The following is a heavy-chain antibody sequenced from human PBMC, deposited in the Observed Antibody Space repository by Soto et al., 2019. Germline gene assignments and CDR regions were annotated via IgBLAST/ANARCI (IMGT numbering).Heavy chain of an antibody. CDR1: GYTFTSYA. J-gene: IGHJ6*04. CDR3: ARDYDFWSGGGYYYYGTDV. V-gene: IGHV1-3*01. CDR2: INAGNGNT. Sequence: GASVKVSCKASGYTFTSYAMHWVRQAPGQRLEWMGWINAGNGNTKYSQKFQGRVTITRDTSASTAYMELSSLRSEDTAVYYCARDYDFWSGGGYYYYGTDVWGKGTTVTVSS. D-gene: IGHD3-3*01.